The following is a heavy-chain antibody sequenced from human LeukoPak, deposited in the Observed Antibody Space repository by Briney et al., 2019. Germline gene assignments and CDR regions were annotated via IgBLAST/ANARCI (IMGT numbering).Heavy chain of an antibody. CDR3: ARGRLVLRYFDWLLNDY. CDR2: INHSEIT. CDR1: GGSFSGYY. V-gene: IGHV4-34*01. J-gene: IGHJ4*02. D-gene: IGHD3-9*01. Sequence: SETLSLTCAVYGGSFSGYYWSWIRQPPGKGLEWIGEINHSEITNYNPSLKSRVTISVDTSKNQFSLKLSSVTAADTAVYYCARGRLVLRYFDWLLNDYWGQGTLVTVSS.